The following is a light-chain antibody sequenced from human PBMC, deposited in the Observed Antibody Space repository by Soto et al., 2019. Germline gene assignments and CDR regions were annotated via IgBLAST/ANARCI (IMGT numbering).Light chain of an antibody. V-gene: IGLV1-51*02. Sequence: QSVLTQPPSVSAAPGQKVTISCSGGSSNIGNNYVSWFQQLPGTAPKLLIYENNKRPSGIPDRFSGSKSGASATLDITGLQTGDEADYYCGTWDSSLSYVFGTGTKVPVL. J-gene: IGLJ1*01. CDR2: ENN. CDR3: GTWDSSLSYV. CDR1: SSNIGNNY.